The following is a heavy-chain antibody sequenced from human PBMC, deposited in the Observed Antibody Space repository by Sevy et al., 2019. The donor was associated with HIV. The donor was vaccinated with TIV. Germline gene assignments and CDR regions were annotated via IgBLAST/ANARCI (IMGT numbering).Heavy chain of an antibody. D-gene: IGHD1-7*01. CDR3: ARGDPELFYGMDV. Sequence: SETLSLTCTVSGDSISGYYWNWIRQPPGKGLEWIGYIFYSRSTTYNPSLKSRVTISKDTSKNQFSLKLTSVTAADTAVYYCARGDPELFYGMDVWGQGTTVTDSS. J-gene: IGHJ6*02. CDR1: GDSISGYY. CDR2: IFYSRST. V-gene: IGHV4-59*01.